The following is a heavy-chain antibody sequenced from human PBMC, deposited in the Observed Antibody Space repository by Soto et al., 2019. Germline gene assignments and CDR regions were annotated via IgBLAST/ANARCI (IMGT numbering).Heavy chain of an antibody. CDR3: ARDLEDNNFDY. J-gene: IGHJ4*02. CDR1: GFTFSSYD. D-gene: IGHD2-15*01. Sequence: GGSLRLSCAASGFTFSSYDMHWVRQATGKGLEWVSAIGTAGDTYYPGSVKGRFTISRENAKNSLYLQMNSLRAGDTAVYYCARDLEDNNFDYWGQGTLVTVSS. V-gene: IGHV3-13*01. CDR2: IGTAGDT.